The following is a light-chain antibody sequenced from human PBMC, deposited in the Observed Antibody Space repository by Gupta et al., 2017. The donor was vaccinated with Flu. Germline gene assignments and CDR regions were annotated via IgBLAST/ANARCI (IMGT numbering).Light chain of an antibody. CDR3: CSYAGSNTWV. CDR1: SSDVGGYNY. J-gene: IGLJ3*02. CDR2: DVS. Sequence: SALTQPRSVSGSPGPSVPISCTGTSSDVGGYNYVSWYQQHPGKAHKLMIFDVSKRPAGVPDRFSGSNAGNTASLTISGRQGEDEADYYCCSYAGSNTWVFGGGTKLTVL. V-gene: IGLV2-11*01.